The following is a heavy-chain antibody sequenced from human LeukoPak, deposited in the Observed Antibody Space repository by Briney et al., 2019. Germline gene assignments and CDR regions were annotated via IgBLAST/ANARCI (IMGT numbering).Heavy chain of an antibody. CDR2: INHSGST. D-gene: IGHD2-15*01. CDR1: GGSINSGGYY. J-gene: IGHJ3*02. V-gene: IGHV4-34*01. Sequence: PSQTLSLTCTVSGGSINSGGYYWSWIRQPPGKGLEWIGEINHSGSTNYNPSLKSRVTISVDTSKNQFSLKLSSVTAADTAVYYCARGPGLVRKVVVAARYTDAFDIWGQGTMVTVSS. CDR3: ARGPGLVRKVVVAARYTDAFDI.